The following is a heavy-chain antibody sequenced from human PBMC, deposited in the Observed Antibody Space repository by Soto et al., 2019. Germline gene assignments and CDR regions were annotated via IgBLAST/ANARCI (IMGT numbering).Heavy chain of an antibody. CDR1: GGTFSSYA. CDR2: IIPIFGTA. V-gene: IGHV1-69*06. J-gene: IGHJ6*02. D-gene: IGHD1-26*01. CDR3: ARSRVGATSFYYYYGMDV. Sequence: GASVKVSCKASGGTFSSYAISWVRQAPGQGLEWMGGIIPIFGTANYAQKFQGRVTITADKSTSTAYMELSSLRSEDTAVYYCARSRVGATSFYYYYGMDVWGQGTKVTASS.